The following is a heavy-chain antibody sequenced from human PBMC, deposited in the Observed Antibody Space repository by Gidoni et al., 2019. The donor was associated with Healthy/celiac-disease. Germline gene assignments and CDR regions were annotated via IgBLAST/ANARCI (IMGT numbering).Heavy chain of an antibody. CDR2: IIPIFGTA. D-gene: IGHD3-22*01. V-gene: IGHV1-69*06. CDR3: ARGHYYDSSGYSDAFDI. Sequence: QVQLVQSGAEVKKPGSSVKVSCKASGGPFSSYAISWVRQDPGQGLEWMGGIIPIFGTANYAQKCQGRVTITADKSTSTAYMELSSLRSEDTAVYYCARGHYYDSSGYSDAFDIWGQGTMVTVSS. J-gene: IGHJ3*02. CDR1: GGPFSSYA.